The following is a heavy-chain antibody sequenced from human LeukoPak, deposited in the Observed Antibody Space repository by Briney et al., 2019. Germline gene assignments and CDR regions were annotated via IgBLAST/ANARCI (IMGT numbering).Heavy chain of an antibody. D-gene: IGHD1-7*01. J-gene: IGHJ6*02. V-gene: IGHV3-48*03. CDR3: ASTNAYNRDYSYYHGMDV. CDR2: TGSSGSTI. CDR1: GFTFSSYE. Sequence: GGSLRLSCAASGFTFSSYEMSWVRQAPGKGLEWVSYTGSSGSTIYYADSVKGRFTISRDNAKNSLYLQMNSLRAEDTAVYYCASTNAYNRDYSYYHGMDVWGQGTTVTVSS.